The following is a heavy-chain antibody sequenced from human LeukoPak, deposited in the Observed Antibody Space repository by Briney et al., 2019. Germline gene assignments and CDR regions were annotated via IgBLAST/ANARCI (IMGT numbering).Heavy chain of an antibody. CDR3: ARGRSGGDWFDP. CDR1: GGSIGSYY. V-gene: IGHV4-59*01. Sequence: SETLSLTCTVSGGSIGSYYWSWIRQPPGKGLEWIGYIHDTGSTKYNPSFKSRVTISVDTSRNHLSLKLTSVTAADTAVYYCARGRSGGDWFDPWGQGTLVTVSS. J-gene: IGHJ5*02. CDR2: IHDTGST. D-gene: IGHD3-10*01.